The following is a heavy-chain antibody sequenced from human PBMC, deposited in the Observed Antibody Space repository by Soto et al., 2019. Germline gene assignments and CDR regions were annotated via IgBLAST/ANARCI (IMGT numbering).Heavy chain of an antibody. CDR3: ARGLGGAYYDFWSGYGAFDI. V-gene: IGHV3-66*01. D-gene: IGHD3-3*01. J-gene: IGHJ3*02. CDR2: IYSGGST. CDR1: GFTVSSNY. Sequence: EVQLVESGGGLVQPGGSLRLSCAASGFTVSSNYMSWVRQAPGKGLEWVSVIYSGGSTYYADSVKGRFTISRDNSKNTLYLQMNSLRAEDTAVYYCARGLGGAYYDFWSGYGAFDIWGQGTMVTVSS.